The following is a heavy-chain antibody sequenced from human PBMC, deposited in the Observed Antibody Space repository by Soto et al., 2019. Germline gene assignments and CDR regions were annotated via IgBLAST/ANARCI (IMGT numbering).Heavy chain of an antibody. CDR2: ISYDGSNK. D-gene: IGHD5-18*01. Sequence: GGSLRLSCAASGFTFSSYGMHWVRQAPGKGLEWVAVISYDGSNKYYADTVKGRFTISRDNSKNTLYLQMNSLRAEDTALYYCAKDFVQLWPVDYWGQGTLVTVSS. J-gene: IGHJ4*02. CDR1: GFTFSSYG. CDR3: AKDFVQLWPVDY. V-gene: IGHV3-30*18.